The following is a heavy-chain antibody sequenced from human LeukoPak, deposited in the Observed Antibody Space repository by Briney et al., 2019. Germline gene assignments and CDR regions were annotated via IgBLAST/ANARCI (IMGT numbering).Heavy chain of an antibody. D-gene: IGHD1-7*01. CDR3: ARDQAGTTDY. Sequence: SETLSLICTVSVGSISCYYWSWIRQPAGKRLEWIGRIYTSGSTNYNPSLKSRVTISVDTSKNQFSLKLSSVTAADTAVYYCARDQAGTTDYWGQGTLVTVSS. CDR2: IYTSGST. CDR1: VGSISCYY. J-gene: IGHJ4*02. V-gene: IGHV4-4*07.